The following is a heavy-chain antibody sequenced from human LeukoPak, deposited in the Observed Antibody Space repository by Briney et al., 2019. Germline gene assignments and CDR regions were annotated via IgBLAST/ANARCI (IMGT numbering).Heavy chain of an antibody. J-gene: IGHJ6*02. V-gene: IGHV3-15*01. CDR3: TTLASRSPYYYYGMDV. CDR1: GFTFSNAW. CDR2: IKSKFDGGTT. Sequence: GGSLRLSCAASGFTFSNAWMTWVRQAPGKGLEWVGRIKSKFDGGTTDYAAPVKGRFTISRDDSRNTLYLQMGSLKTEDTAVYYCTTLASRSPYYYYGMDVWGQGPRSPSP.